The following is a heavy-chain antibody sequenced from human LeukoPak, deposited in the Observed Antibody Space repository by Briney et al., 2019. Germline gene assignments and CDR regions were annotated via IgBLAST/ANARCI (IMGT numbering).Heavy chain of an antibody. CDR1: GYTFTSYS. D-gene: IGHD3-22*01. V-gene: IGHV7-4-1*02. Sequence: ASVTVSCKASGYTFTSYSINWVRQAPGQGLEWMGWINTNTGNPTSAQGFTGRFVFSLDTSVSTAYLQISGLKAEDTAVYYCARDMDYYYDSSGFTFDYWGQGTLVTVSS. CDR2: INTNTGNP. CDR3: ARDMDYYYDSSGFTFDY. J-gene: IGHJ4*02.